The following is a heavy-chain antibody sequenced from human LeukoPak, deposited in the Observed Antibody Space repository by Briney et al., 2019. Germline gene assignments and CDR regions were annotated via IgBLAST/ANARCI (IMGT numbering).Heavy chain of an antibody. CDR2: INPNSGGT. D-gene: IGHD4-11*01. CDR3: ARNYRFAVDYYYMDV. J-gene: IGHJ6*03. V-gene: IGHV1-2*02. Sequence: GASVKVSCKASGYTFTGYYMHWVRQAPGQGLEWMGWINPNSGGTNYAQKFQGRVTMTRDTSTSTVYMELSSLRAEDTAVYYCARNYRFAVDYYYMDVWGTGTTVTISS. CDR1: GYTFTGYY.